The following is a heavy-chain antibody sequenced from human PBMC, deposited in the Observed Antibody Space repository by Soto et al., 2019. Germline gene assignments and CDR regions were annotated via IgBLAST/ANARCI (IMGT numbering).Heavy chain of an antibody. CDR1: GFSFRDYA. J-gene: IGHJ4*02. CDR2: IHSSGTKR. CDR3: AKNGDGYDFWSGYPEMYYFDS. Sequence: EVQLLESGGSLAQPGGSLRLSCEASGFSFRDYAMSWVRQAPGKGLEWVSAIHSSGTKRHYVDSVQGRFIISRDNSKNTLFLEMNILRAEDTATYYCAKNGDGYDFWSGYPEMYYFDSWGQGTLVFVST. D-gene: IGHD3-3*01. V-gene: IGHV3-23*05.